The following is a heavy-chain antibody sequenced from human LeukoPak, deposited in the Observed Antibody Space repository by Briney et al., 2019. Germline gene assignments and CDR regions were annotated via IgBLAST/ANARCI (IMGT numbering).Heavy chain of an antibody. CDR1: GFTFSSYW. D-gene: IGHD3-10*01. V-gene: IGHV3-7*01. J-gene: IGHJ4*02. CDR3: ARTAYYGSGSYPSFDY. Sequence: GGSLRLSCAASGFTFSSYWMSWVRQAPGKGLEWVANIKQDGSEKYYVDSVKGRFTISRDNAKNSLYLQMNSLRAEDTAVYYCARTAYYGSGSYPSFDYWGQGTLVTVSS. CDR2: IKQDGSEK.